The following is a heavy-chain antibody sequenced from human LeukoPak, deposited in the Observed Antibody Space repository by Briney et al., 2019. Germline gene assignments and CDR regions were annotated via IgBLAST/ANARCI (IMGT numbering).Heavy chain of an antibody. V-gene: IGHV3-23*01. D-gene: IGHD6-19*01. CDR1: GFSLTTYA. Sequence: GGSLRLSCAASGFSLTTYAMTWVRQAPGKGLEWVSAIRASDGSTFYADSVKGRFTISRDSSKNTLYLQMNDLRDEDTAVYYCAKLTTGWFEDFWGQGTLVTVSS. CDR3: AKLTTGWFEDF. J-gene: IGHJ4*02. CDR2: IRASDGST.